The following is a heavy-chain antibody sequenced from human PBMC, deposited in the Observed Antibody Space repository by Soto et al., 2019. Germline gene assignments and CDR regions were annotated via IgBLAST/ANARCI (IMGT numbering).Heavy chain of an antibody. J-gene: IGHJ4*02. D-gene: IGHD2-8*01. CDR2: IYYSGST. CDR3: ARGRMVYAIRTWYYFDY. V-gene: IGHV4-59*01. CDR1: GGSISSYY. Sequence: KTSETLSLTCTVSGGSISSYYWSWIRQLPGKGLEWIGYIYYSGSTNYNPSLKSRVTISVDTSKNQFSLKLSSVTAADTAVYYCARGRMVYAIRTWYYFDYWGQGTLVTVSS.